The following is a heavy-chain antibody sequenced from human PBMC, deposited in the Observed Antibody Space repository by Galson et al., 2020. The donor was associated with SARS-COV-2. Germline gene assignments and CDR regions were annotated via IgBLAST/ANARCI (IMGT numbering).Heavy chain of an antibody. CDR2: IDWDDNK. CDR3: ARIVSRGVGGSGRRGAFEI. V-gene: IGHV2-70*11. CDR1: GFSLSSRGMC. Sequence: ESGPTLVKPTQTLTLTCSFSGFSLSSRGMCVSWIRQPPGKALEWLARIDWDDNKYYNTSLKTRLTISKDTSKNQVVLTMTNMDPVDTATYYCARIVSRGVGGSGRRGAFEIWGQGTRVAGSS. D-gene: IGHD3-10*01. J-gene: IGHJ3*02.